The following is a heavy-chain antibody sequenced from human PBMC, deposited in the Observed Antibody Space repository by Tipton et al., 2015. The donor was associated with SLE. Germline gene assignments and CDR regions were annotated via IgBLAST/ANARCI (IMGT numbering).Heavy chain of an antibody. J-gene: IGHJ4*02. D-gene: IGHD3-9*01. CDR3: VRDGCYDLLTGFDY. CDR1: GFTFSSFS. CDR2: ISSSGSYI. Sequence: SLRLSCAASGFTFSSFSMNWVRLAPGKGLEWVSSISSSGSYIYYADSVKGRFTISRDNAKHSLYLQMDSLRVEDTAIYYCVRDGCYDLLTGFDYWGQGTLVTVSS. V-gene: IGHV3-21*04.